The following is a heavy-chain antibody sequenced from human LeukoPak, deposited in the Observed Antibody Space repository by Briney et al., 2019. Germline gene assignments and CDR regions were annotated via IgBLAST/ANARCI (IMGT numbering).Heavy chain of an antibody. Sequence: GGSLRLSCAASGFTFDDYAMHWVRQAPGKGLEWVSGISWNSGSIGYADSVKGRFTISRDNAKNSLYLQMNSLRAEDTALYYCAKDRDYATTGYYFDYWGQGTLVTVSS. J-gene: IGHJ4*02. CDR1: GFTFDDYA. CDR2: ISWNSGSI. V-gene: IGHV3-9*01. D-gene: IGHD4-17*01. CDR3: AKDRDYATTGYYFDY.